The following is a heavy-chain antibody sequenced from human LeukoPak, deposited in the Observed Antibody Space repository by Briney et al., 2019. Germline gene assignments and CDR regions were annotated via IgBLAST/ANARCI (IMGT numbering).Heavy chain of an antibody. CDR2: IYHSGST. CDR3: ARAYCSGGSCYLVDY. Sequence: SGTLSLTCAVSGGSISSSNWWSWVRQPPGKGLEWIGEIYHSGSTNYNPSLKSRVTTSVDKSKNQFSLKLSSVTAADTAVYYCARAYCSGGSCYLVDYWGQGTLVTVSS. D-gene: IGHD2-15*01. CDR1: GGSISSSNW. V-gene: IGHV4-4*02. J-gene: IGHJ4*02.